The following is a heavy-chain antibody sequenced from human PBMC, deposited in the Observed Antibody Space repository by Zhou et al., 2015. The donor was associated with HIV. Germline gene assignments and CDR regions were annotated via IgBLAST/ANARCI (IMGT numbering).Heavy chain of an antibody. CDR3: ARGDPTLGQYYLDL. CDR2: SSPHNGDT. CDR1: GSTFSDYF. V-gene: IGHV1-2*02. J-gene: IGHJ4*02. Sequence: QVQLVQSGTAVMKPGASMKVSCKASGSTFSDYFIHWVRQAPGQGLEWMGWSSPHNGDTEYAKKFQGRITMTRDRSTHAAYIFMTRLTFDDTALYYCARGDPTLGQYYLDLWGPGTLVTVS. D-gene: IGHD3-16*01.